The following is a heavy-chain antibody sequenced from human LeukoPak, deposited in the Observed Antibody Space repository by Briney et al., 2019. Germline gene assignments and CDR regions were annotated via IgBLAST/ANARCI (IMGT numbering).Heavy chain of an antibody. D-gene: IGHD4-17*01. Sequence: PGRSLRLSCAASGFTFDDYAMHWVRQAPGKGLEWVSGISWNSGSIGYADSVKGRFTMSRDNAKKSLYLQMNSLRAEDTALYYCAKDINYGDYGSFDYGMDVWGQGTTVTVSS. CDR1: GFTFDDYA. V-gene: IGHV3-9*01. CDR3: AKDINYGDYGSFDYGMDV. CDR2: ISWNSGSI. J-gene: IGHJ6*02.